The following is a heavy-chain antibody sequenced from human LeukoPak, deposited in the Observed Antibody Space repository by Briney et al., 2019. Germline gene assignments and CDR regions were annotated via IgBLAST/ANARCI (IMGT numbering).Heavy chain of an antibody. V-gene: IGHV4-4*07. J-gene: IGHJ4*02. CDR3: AREGSATARPFVSNDY. Sequence: SETLSLTSAVSGGSISTYYWSWIRQPAGKGLEWIGRIHTSGNSDYNPSLKSRVTMSVDTSKNQFSLKVRSVTAADTAVYYCAREGSATARPFVSNDYWGQGTLVTVSS. D-gene: IGHD6-6*01. CDR2: IHTSGNS. CDR1: GGSISTYY.